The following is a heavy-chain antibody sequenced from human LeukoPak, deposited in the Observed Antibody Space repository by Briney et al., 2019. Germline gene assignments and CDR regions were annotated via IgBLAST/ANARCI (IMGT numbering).Heavy chain of an antibody. J-gene: IGHJ4*02. Sequence: GGSLRLSCAASGFTFSSYGMHWVRQAPGKGLEWVAFIRYDGSIKYYADSVKDRFTISRDNSKNTLYLQMNSLRAEDTAVHYCAKQSITMIVVGYFDYWGQGTLVTVSS. D-gene: IGHD3-22*01. CDR3: AKQSITMIVVGYFDY. CDR1: GFTFSSYG. V-gene: IGHV3-30*02. CDR2: IRYDGSIK.